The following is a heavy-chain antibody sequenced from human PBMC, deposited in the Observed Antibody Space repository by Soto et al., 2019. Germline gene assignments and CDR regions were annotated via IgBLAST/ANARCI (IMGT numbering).Heavy chain of an antibody. CDR1: GGSISSGCYY. D-gene: IGHD2-21*02. CDR3: ARVCGGDCHYGMDV. CDR2: IYYSGST. V-gene: IGHV4-31*03. Sequence: PSETLSLTCPVSGGSISSGCYYWSWIRQHPGKGLEWIGYIYYSGSTYYNPSLKSRVTISVDTSKNQFSLKLSSVTAADTAVYYCARVCGGDCHYGMDVWGQGTTVTVSS. J-gene: IGHJ6*02.